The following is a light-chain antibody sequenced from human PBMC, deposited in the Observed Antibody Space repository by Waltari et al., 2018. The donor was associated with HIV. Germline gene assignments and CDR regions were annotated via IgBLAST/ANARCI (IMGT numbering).Light chain of an antibody. Sequence: EIVLTQSPGTLSLSPGERAILSCRASQSVSNNYLAWYQQKPGQAPRLLIYGASSRATDIPDRFSGSGSGTDFTLTISRLEPEDFAVYYCQQYGGSPWTIGQGTKVEIK. CDR1: QSVSNNY. V-gene: IGKV3-20*01. CDR2: GAS. J-gene: IGKJ1*01. CDR3: QQYGGSPWT.